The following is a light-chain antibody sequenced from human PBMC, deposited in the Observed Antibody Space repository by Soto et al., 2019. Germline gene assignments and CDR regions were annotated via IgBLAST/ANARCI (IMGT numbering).Light chain of an antibody. J-gene: IGLJ1*01. CDR3: SSYTSSSTAV. CDR1: SSDVGGYNY. V-gene: IGLV2-14*01. CDR2: EVS. Sequence: LTQPASVSGAPGQSITISCTGTSSDVGGYNYVSWYQQHPGKAPKLMIYEVSNRPSGVSNRFSGSKSGNTASLTISGLQAEDEADYYCSSYTSSSTAVFGTGTKVTVL.